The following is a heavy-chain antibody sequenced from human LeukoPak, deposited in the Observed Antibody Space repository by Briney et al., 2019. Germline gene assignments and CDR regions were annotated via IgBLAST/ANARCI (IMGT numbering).Heavy chain of an antibody. V-gene: IGHV4-38-2*02. Sequence: PSETLSLTCTVSGYSISSGYYWGWIRQPPGKGLEWIGSIYHSGSTYYNPSLKSRVTISVDTSKNQFSLKLSSVTAADTAVYYCARDMYYDSFFLAKGGANWFDPWGQGTLVTVSS. D-gene: IGHD3-22*01. CDR3: ARDMYYDSFFLAKGGANWFDP. CDR1: GYSISSGYY. J-gene: IGHJ5*02. CDR2: IYHSGST.